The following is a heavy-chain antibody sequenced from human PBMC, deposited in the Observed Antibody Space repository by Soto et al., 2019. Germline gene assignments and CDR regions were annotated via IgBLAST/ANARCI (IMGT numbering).Heavy chain of an antibody. CDR2: INAGNGNT. J-gene: IGHJ5*02. Sequence: ASVKVSCKASGYTFTSYAMHWVRQAPGQRLEWMGWINAGNGNTKYSQKFQGRVTITRDTSASTAYMEMSSLKSEDTAVYYCARGAAAGVRGGTNWFDLWGQGTQVTVSS. CDR1: GYTFTSYA. D-gene: IGHD6-13*01. V-gene: IGHV1-3*01. CDR3: ARGAAAGVRGGTNWFDL.